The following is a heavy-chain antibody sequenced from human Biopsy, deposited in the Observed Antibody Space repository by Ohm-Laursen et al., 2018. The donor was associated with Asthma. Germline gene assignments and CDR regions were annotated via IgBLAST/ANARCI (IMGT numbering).Heavy chain of an antibody. D-gene: IGHD3-22*01. Sequence: SLRLSCSASGSTFDDNAMHWVRQAPGKGLEWVSVIYSGGTSHTADSVRGRFTISRDYSKNTLYLQMHSLRAEDTAVYYCARGDSSNWSHYYFDYWGQGTLVTVSS. CDR2: IYSGGTS. CDR3: ARGDSSNWSHYYFDY. CDR1: GSTFDDNA. J-gene: IGHJ4*02. V-gene: IGHV3-53*01.